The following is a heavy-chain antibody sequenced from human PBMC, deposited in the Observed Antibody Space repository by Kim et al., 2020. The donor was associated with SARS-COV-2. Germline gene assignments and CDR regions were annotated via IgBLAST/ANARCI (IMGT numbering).Heavy chain of an antibody. J-gene: IGHJ6*02. CDR2: INAGNGNT. CDR1: GYTFTSYA. CDR3: ARRYYGSGSYYNRGNYGMDV. V-gene: IGHV1-3*01. Sequence: ASVKVSCKASGYTFTSYAMHWVRQAPGQRLEWMGWINAGNGNTKYSQKFQGRVTITRDTSASTAYMELSSLRSEDTAVYYCARRYYGSGSYYNRGNYGMDVWGQGTTVTVSS. D-gene: IGHD3-10*01.